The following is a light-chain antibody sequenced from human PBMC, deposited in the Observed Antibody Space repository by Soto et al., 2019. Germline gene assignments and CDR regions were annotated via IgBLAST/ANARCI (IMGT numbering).Light chain of an antibody. CDR2: GAS. Sequence: EILMTQSPDSLSVSPGETATLSCRASQSLNTDLAWYQQKPGQAPRLLLYGASTRATGISTRFSGGGSGTEFTLTISGLQSEDFAVYYCQQYNKWPLITFGQGTRLEIK. CDR1: QSLNTD. V-gene: IGKV3-15*01. J-gene: IGKJ5*01. CDR3: QQYNKWPLIT.